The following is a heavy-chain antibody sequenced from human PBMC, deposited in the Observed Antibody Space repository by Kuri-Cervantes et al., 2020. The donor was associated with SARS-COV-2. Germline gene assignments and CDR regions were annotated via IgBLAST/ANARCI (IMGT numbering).Heavy chain of an antibody. CDR3: ARRLEYDFWSGPLDAFDI. CDR2: ISSSGSTI. Sequence: GESLKISCAASGFTFSSYEMNWVRQAPGKGLEWVSYISSSGSTIYYADSVKGRFTTSRDNAKNSLYLQMNSLRAEDTAVYYCARRLEYDFWSGPLDAFDIWGQGTMVTVSS. J-gene: IGHJ3*02. D-gene: IGHD3-3*01. V-gene: IGHV3-48*03. CDR1: GFTFSSYE.